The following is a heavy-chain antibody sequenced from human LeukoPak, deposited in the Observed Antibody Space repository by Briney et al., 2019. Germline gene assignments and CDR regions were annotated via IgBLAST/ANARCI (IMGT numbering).Heavy chain of an antibody. CDR3: AGNRILTGYYLFDY. V-gene: IGHV3-30*02. J-gene: IGHJ4*02. CDR2: IRYDGSDK. D-gene: IGHD3-9*01. CDR1: GFTFSNYG. Sequence: GGSLRLSCAASGFTFSNYGMHWVRQAPGKGLEWVAFIRYDGSDKYYADSVKGRLTVSRDNSKKTLYLQMNSLRAEDTAVYYCAGNRILTGYYLFDYWDQGTLVTVSS.